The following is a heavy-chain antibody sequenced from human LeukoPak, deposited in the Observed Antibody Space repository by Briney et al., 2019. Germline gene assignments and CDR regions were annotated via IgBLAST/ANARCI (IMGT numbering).Heavy chain of an antibody. D-gene: IGHD3-3*01. CDR2: ISAYNGNT. J-gene: IGHJ6*03. CDR1: GYTFTSYG. V-gene: IGHV1-18*01. CDR3: ATVDTILYYYYMDV. Sequence: ASVKVSCKASGYTFTSYGISWVRQAPGQGLEWMGWISAYNGNTNYAQKLQGRVTMTEDTSTDTAYMELSSLRSEDTAVYYCATVDTILYYYYMDVWGKGTTVTVSS.